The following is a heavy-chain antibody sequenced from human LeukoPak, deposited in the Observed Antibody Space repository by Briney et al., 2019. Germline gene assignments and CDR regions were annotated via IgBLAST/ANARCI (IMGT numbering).Heavy chain of an antibody. V-gene: IGHV4-39*07. CDR3: ARAPRRITIFGVVISWFDP. CDR1: GGSISSSSYY. Sequence: SETLSLTCTVSGGSISSSSYYWGWIRQPPGKGLEWIGSIYYSGSTYYNPSLKSRVTISVDTSKNQFSLKLSSVTAADTAVYYCARAPRRITIFGVVISWFDPWGQGTLVTVSS. J-gene: IGHJ5*02. D-gene: IGHD3-3*01. CDR2: IYYSGST.